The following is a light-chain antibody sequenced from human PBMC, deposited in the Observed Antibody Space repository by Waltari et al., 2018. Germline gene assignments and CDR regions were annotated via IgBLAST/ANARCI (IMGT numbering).Light chain of an antibody. Sequence: EIVMTQSPATLSVSPGEGATLSCRASQSISHKLPWYQQKPGQAPRLLIFGASTRATGVPARFSGSGSGTEFTLSISSLQSEDFAVYFCQHYNNLPLTFGGGTRVEI. V-gene: IGKV3-15*01. CDR3: QHYNNLPLT. J-gene: IGKJ4*01. CDR1: QSISHK. CDR2: GAS.